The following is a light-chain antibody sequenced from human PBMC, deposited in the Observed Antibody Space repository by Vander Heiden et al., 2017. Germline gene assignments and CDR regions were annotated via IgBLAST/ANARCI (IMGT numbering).Light chain of an antibody. Sequence: DIVVTQAPDSLAGSLGERATINCKSSQSVLYSSNNKNYLAWYQQKPGQPPKLLIYWASTRESGVPDRFSGSGSGTDFTLTISSLQAEDVAVYYCQQYYSTPQTFGQGTKLEIK. CDR1: QSVLYSSNNKNY. J-gene: IGKJ2*01. V-gene: IGKV4-1*01. CDR3: QQYYSTPQT. CDR2: WAS.